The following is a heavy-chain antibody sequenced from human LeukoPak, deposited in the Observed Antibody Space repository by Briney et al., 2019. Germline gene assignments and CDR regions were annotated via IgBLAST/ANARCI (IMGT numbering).Heavy chain of an antibody. D-gene: IGHD3-22*01. CDR2: INHSGST. Sequence: PSETLSLTCAVYGGSFSGYYWSWIRQPPGKGLEWIGEINHSGSTNYNPSLKSRVTISVDTSKNQFSLKLSSVAAADTAVYYCARARGGYYDSSGNFDYWGQGTLVTVSS. CDR3: ARARGGYYDSSGNFDY. CDR1: GGSFSGYY. J-gene: IGHJ4*02. V-gene: IGHV4-34*01.